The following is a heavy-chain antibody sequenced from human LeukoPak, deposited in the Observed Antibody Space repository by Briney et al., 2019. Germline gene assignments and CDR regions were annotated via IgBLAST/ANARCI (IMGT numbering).Heavy chain of an antibody. CDR2: ISGSGGST. J-gene: IGHJ4*02. V-gene: IGHV3-23*01. CDR3: AKGDYYYDSSGYSFDY. D-gene: IGHD3-22*01. CDR1: GFTFSSYA. Sequence: PGASLRLSCAASGFTFSSYAMSWVRQAPGKGLEWVSAISGSGGSTYYADSVKGRFTISRDNSKNTLYLQMNSLRAGDTAVYYCAKGDYYYDSSGYSFDYWGQGTLVTVSS.